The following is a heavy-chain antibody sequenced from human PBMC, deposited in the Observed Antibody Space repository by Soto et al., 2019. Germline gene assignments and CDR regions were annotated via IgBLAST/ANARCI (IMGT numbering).Heavy chain of an antibody. J-gene: IGHJ4*02. CDR3: AKDGGDAYYDSSGDYSGY. CDR2: ISGSGGST. V-gene: IGHV3-23*01. CDR1: GFTFSSYA. D-gene: IGHD3-22*01. Sequence: EVQLLESGGGLVQPGGSLRLSCAASGFTFSSYAMSWVRQAPGKGLEWVSAISGSGGSTYYADSVKGRFTISRDNSKNKLYLQMNSLRAEDTAVYYCAKDGGDAYYDSSGDYSGYWGQGTLFTFSS.